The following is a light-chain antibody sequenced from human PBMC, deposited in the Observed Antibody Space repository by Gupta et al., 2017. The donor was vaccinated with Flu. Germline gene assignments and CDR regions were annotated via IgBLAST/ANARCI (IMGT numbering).Light chain of an antibody. Sequence: PSTLSASVGDRVTITCRARQSIGRWLAWYQQKPGKAPLLLIYMASTLDSGVPSRFSGTGSGTEFTLTISSLQPEDFATYYCRQYNTYPWTFGQGTKVENK. V-gene: IGKV1-5*03. CDR3: RQYNTYPWT. CDR2: MAS. J-gene: IGKJ1*01. CDR1: QSIGRW.